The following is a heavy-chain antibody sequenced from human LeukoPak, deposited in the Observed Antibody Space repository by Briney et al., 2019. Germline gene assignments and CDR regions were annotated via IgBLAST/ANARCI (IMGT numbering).Heavy chain of an antibody. V-gene: IGHV3-74*01. D-gene: IGHD3-16*01. CDR3: AGGFGFDY. CDR1: GFRFSTYW. Sequence: GALRLSCAASGFRFSTYWMHWVRQAPGKGLVWVSRINSDGSRTNYADSVKGRFTISRDNAKNTLYLQMNSLRAEDTAVYYCAGGFGFDYWGQGTLVTVSS. CDR2: INSDGSRT. J-gene: IGHJ4*02.